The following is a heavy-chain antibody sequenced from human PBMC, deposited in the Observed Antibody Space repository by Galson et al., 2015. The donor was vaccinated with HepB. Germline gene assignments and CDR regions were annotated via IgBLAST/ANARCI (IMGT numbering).Heavy chain of an antibody. D-gene: IGHD5-24*01. J-gene: IGHJ4*02. CDR2: INPSGGST. Sequence: SVKVSCKASGYTFSSYYIHWVRQAPGQGLEWMGIINPSGGSTSYAQKFQGRVTMTRDTSTSTVYMELSSLTSEDTAVYYCARSGDRDGYNFYYWGQGTLVTVPS. V-gene: IGHV1-46*01. CDR1: GYTFSSYY. CDR3: ARSGDRDGYNFYY.